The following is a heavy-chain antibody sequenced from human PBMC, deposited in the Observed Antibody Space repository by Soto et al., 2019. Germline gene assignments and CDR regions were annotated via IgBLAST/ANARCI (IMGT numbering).Heavy chain of an antibody. V-gene: IGHV4-4*02. D-gene: IGHD2-21*02. Sequence: SETLSLTCAVSGGSISTSNWWSWVRQPPGKGLEWIGEVYHSGSTNYNPSFKSRVAMSVDKSKNQFSLKLSSVTAADTAVYYCARAMVVTQNWFNPWGQGTLVTVSS. J-gene: IGHJ5*02. CDR2: VYHSGST. CDR1: GGSISTSNW. CDR3: ARAMVVTQNWFNP.